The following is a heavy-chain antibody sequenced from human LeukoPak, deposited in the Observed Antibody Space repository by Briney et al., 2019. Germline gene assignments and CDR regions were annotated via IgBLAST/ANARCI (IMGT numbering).Heavy chain of an antibody. CDR3: AKGSSGWPGRYYFVY. V-gene: IGHV3-23*01. CDR1: GFTFSSYA. D-gene: IGHD6-19*01. CDR2: ISGSGGST. J-gene: IGHJ4*02. Sequence: GGSLRLSCAASGFTFSSYAMSWVRQAPGKGLEWVSAISGSGGSTYYADSVKGRFTISRDNSKNTLYLQMNSLRAEDTAVYYCAKGSSGWPGRYYFVYWGQGTLVTVSS.